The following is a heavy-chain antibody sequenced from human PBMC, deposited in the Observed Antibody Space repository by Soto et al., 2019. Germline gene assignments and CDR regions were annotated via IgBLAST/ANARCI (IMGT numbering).Heavy chain of an antibody. CDR2: IYPGDSDT. V-gene: IGHV5-51*01. D-gene: IGHD2-2*01. J-gene: IGHJ6*02. CDR3: ARLEETSMPQLPYYYYGMDV. CDR1: GYSFTSYW. Sequence: GESLKISCKGSGYSFTSYWIGWVRQMPGKGLEWMGIIYPGDSDTRYSPSFQGQVTISADKSISTAYLQWSSLKASDTAMYYCARLEETSMPQLPYYYYGMDVWGQGTTVTVSS.